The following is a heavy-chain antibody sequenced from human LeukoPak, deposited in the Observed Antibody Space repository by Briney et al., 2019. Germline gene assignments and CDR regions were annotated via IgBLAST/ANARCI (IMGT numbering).Heavy chain of an antibody. CDR2: IYSGGST. Sequence: GGSPRLSCAASGFTVSSNYMSWVRQAPGKGLEWVSVIYSGGSTYYADSVKGRFTISRDNSKNTLYLQMNSLRAEDTAVYYCARWLITFGGVIVPFDYWGQGTLVTVSS. D-gene: IGHD3-16*02. CDR1: GFTVSSNY. V-gene: IGHV3-53*01. CDR3: ARWLITFGGVIVPFDY. J-gene: IGHJ4*02.